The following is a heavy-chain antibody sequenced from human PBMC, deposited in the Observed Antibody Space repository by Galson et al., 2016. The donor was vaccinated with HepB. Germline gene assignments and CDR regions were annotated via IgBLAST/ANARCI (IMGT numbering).Heavy chain of an antibody. Sequence: SLRLSCAASGFTFSDYYMSWIRQAPGKGLEWVAVISYNGGNKYYAASVKGRFTISRDNSKNTLYLQMNSLTTEDTAMYYCARGSRLKSDAHYFDYWGPGTLVTVSS. CDR3: ARGSRLKSDAHYFDY. V-gene: IGHV3-30*03. J-gene: IGHJ4*02. D-gene: IGHD3-10*01. CDR2: ISYNGGNK. CDR1: GFTFSDYY.